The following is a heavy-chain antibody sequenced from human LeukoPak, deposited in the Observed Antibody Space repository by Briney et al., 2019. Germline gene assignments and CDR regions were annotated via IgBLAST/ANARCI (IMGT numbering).Heavy chain of an antibody. CDR1: GYTFTIYG. D-gene: IGHD2-21*02. Sequence: GASVKVSCKASGYTFTIYGINWVRQAPGQGLEWMGWMSAYNGDTNYAQKFQGRVTMTTDTSTSTDYMELRSLRSDDKAIYYCARDCGGDCSEAFDIWGQGTMVTVSS. V-gene: IGHV1-18*01. CDR3: ARDCGGDCSEAFDI. J-gene: IGHJ3*02. CDR2: MSAYNGDT.